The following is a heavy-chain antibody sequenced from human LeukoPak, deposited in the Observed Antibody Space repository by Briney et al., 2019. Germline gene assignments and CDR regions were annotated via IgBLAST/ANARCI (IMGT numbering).Heavy chain of an antibody. CDR2: ISYDGSNK. J-gene: IGHJ3*02. Sequence: GGSLRLSCAASGFTFSSYGMHWVRQAPGKGLEWVAVISYDGSNKYYADSVKGRFTISRDNAKNTLYLQMNSLRPEDTAVYYCARDGNKDAFDIWGQGTMVTVSS. D-gene: IGHD4-23*01. V-gene: IGHV3-30*03. CDR1: GFTFSSYG. CDR3: ARDGNKDAFDI.